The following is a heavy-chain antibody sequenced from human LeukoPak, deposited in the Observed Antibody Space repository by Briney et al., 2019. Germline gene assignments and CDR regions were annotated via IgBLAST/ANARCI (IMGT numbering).Heavy chain of an antibody. CDR3: VRDSSLIV. V-gene: IGHV3-74*01. CDR2: ISPDGTYT. Sequence: PGGSLRLSCAASGFTLSSHWMEWVRQAPGKGLECVSRISPDGTYTHHADSVKGRFTISGDNAQNTLYLQMNILRAEDTALYYCVRDSSLIVWGKGTLVTVSS. J-gene: IGHJ4*02. D-gene: IGHD2-21*01. CDR1: GFTLSSHW.